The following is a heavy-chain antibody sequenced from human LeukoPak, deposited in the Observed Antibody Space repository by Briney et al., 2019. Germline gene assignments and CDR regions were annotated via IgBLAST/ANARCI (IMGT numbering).Heavy chain of an antibody. D-gene: IGHD3-3*01. CDR3: AKAWDSYDFWSGYHPFDY. CDR1: GFTFSSYA. V-gene: IGHV3-23*01. CDR2: ISGSGGST. Sequence: GRSLRLSCAASGFTFSSYAMSWVRQAPGKGLEWVSAISGSGGSTYYADSVKGGFTISRDNSKNTLYLQMNSLRAEDTAVYYCAKAWDSYDFWSGYHPFDYWGQGTLVTVSS. J-gene: IGHJ4*02.